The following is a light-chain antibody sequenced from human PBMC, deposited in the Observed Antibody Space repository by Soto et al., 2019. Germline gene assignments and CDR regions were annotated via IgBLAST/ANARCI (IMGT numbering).Light chain of an antibody. Sequence: QSALTQPASVSGSPGQSIAISCTGTSSDDGGYNYVSWYQQHPGKAPKLMIYEVSNRPSGVSSRFSGSKSGNTASLTISGLQAEDEADYYCSSYPSSSTFFGGGTKLTVL. CDR3: SSYPSSSTF. J-gene: IGLJ2*01. V-gene: IGLV2-14*01. CDR2: EVS. CDR1: SSDDGGYNY.